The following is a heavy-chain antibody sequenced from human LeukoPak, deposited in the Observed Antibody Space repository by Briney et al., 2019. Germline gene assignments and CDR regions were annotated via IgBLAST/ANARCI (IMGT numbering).Heavy chain of an antibody. CDR1: GGTFSSYA. J-gene: IGHJ6*03. CDR3: ARDTLRVLDYYYYYYMDV. V-gene: IGHV1-69*05. Sequence: GASVKVSCKASGGTFSSYAISWVRQAPGQGLEWMGRIIPIFGTANYAQKFQGRVTITTDETTSTAYMELSSLRSEDTAVYYRARDTLRVLDYYYYYYMDVWGKGTTVTVSS. CDR2: IIPIFGTA.